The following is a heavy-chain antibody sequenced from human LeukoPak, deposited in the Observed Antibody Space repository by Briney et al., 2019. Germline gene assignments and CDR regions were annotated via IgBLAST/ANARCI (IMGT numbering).Heavy chain of an antibody. CDR3: ARVAGDSHTSGHMVSDH. Sequence: GGSLRLSCAASGFSFSNHGMHWVRQAPGKRLEWVAVIWDDGNNKRYANSVNGRFTISRDNSENTLYLQMNGLTAEDTAMYYCARVAGDSHTSGHMVSDHWGQGTLVTVSS. CDR2: IWDDGNNK. D-gene: IGHD6-19*01. CDR1: GFSFSNHG. V-gene: IGHV3-33*01. J-gene: IGHJ5*02.